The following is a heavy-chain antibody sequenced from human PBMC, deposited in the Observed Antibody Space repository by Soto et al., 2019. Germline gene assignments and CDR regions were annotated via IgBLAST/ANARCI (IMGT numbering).Heavy chain of an antibody. CDR3: AKGYCSGGSCYVQVFYYYGMDV. J-gene: IGHJ6*02. CDR2: ISYDGSNK. D-gene: IGHD2-15*01. CDR1: GFTFSSYG. Sequence: GGSLRLSCAASGFTFSSYGMHWVRQAPGKGLEWVAVISYDGSNKYYADSVKGRFTISRDNSKNTLYLQMNSLRAEDTAVYYCAKGYCSGGSCYVQVFYYYGMDVWGQGTTVTVSS. V-gene: IGHV3-30*18.